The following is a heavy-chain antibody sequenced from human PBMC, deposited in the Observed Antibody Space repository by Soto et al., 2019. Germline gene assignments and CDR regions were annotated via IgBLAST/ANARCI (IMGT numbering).Heavy chain of an antibody. Sequence: ASVKVSCKASGYTFTSYYMHWVRQAPGQGLEWMGIINPSSGSTSYAQKFQGRVTMTRDTSMSTAYMELSSLRSDDTAVYYCARGDELLYLFGCGMDVWGQGTTVTVYS. J-gene: IGHJ6*02. V-gene: IGHV1-46*01. CDR1: GYTFTSYY. CDR2: INPSSGST. D-gene: IGHD2-2*02. CDR3: ARGDELLYLFGCGMDV.